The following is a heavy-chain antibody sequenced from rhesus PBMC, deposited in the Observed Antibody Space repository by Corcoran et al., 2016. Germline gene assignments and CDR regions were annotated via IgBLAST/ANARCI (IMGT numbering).Heavy chain of an antibody. Sequence: QVQLQESGPGLVKPSETLSLTCAVSGGSFSSYWWSWIRQPPGKGLEWLGDINGNSGSTNYNPSLKSRVTISIDASKNQFSLKLSSVTAADTAVYYCARGGGMNPFDYWGQGVLVTVSS. CDR1: GGSFSSYW. CDR2: INGNSGST. V-gene: IGHV4-80*01. CDR3: ARGGGMNPFDY. D-gene: IGHD6-13*01. J-gene: IGHJ4*01.